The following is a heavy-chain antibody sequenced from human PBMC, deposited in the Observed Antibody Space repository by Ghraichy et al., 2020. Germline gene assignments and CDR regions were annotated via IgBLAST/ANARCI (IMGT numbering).Heavy chain of an antibody. Sequence: SCAASGFTFSSYAMSWVRQAPGKGLEWVSAISGSGGSTYYADSVKGRFTISRDNSKNTLYLQMNSLRAEDTAVYYCAKDREELRFLEWLFDYWGQGTLVTVSS. CDR3: AKDREELRFLEWLFDY. J-gene: IGHJ4*02. V-gene: IGHV3-23*01. D-gene: IGHD3-3*01. CDR1: GFTFSSYA. CDR2: ISGSGGST.